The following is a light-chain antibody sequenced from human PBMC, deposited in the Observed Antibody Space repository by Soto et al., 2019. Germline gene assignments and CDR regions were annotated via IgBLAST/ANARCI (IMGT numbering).Light chain of an antibody. J-gene: IGKJ1*01. CDR2: DAS. Sequence: EIVMTQSPATLSVSPGERATLSCRASQTIGSNLAWYQQKPGQPPRLLIYDASTRATDTPARFTGSGSGTEFTLTISSLQSEDFAVFYCQQYNNWPPTWTFGQGTKVDI. CDR1: QTIGSN. CDR3: QQYNNWPPTWT. V-gene: IGKV3-15*01.